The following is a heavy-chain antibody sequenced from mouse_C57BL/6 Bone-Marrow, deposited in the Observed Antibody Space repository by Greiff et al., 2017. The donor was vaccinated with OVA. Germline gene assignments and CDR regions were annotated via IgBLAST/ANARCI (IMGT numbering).Heavy chain of an antibody. CDR1: GYTFTSYG. CDR2: IYPRSGNT. D-gene: IGHD1-1*01. CDR3: AGAPYYYGSRLAMDY. Sequence: QVQLKQSGAELARPGASVKLSCKASGYTFTSYGIRWVKQRTGQGLEWIGEIYPRSGNTYYNEKFKGKATLTADKSSSTAYMQLRSLTSEDSAVYFGAGAPYYYGSRLAMDYWGRGTSVTVSA. V-gene: IGHV1-81*01. J-gene: IGHJ4*01.